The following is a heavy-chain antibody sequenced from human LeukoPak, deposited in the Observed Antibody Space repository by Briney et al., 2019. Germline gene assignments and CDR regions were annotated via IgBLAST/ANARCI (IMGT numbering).Heavy chain of an antibody. V-gene: IGHV4-59*01. CDR3: ARTTMVRGTYYMDV. D-gene: IGHD3-10*01. Sequence: SETLSLTCTVSGGSISSYYWSWIRQPPGKGLEWIGYIYYSGYTNYNPSLKSRVTISVDTSKNQFSLKLSSVTAADTAVYYCARTTMVRGTYYMDVWGKGTTVTVSS. J-gene: IGHJ6*03. CDR1: GGSISSYY. CDR2: IYYSGYT.